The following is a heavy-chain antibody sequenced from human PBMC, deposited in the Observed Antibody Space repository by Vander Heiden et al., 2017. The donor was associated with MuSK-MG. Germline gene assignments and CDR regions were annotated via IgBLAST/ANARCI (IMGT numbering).Heavy chain of an antibody. V-gene: IGHV3-11*01. Sequence: QVHPVESGGVLVKTAGSLSLSGAASVFICSDYYMSWIRQAPGRVLEWVSNIGSRATTIYYADAVKGRFTISRDNAKNSLYLKMKSMRAEDTAVYYYARAGEYGHRFDPWGQGTLVTVSS. CDR1: VFICSDYY. J-gene: IGHJ5*02. CDR3: ARAGEYGHRFDP. CDR2: IGSRATTI. D-gene: IGHD3-10*01.